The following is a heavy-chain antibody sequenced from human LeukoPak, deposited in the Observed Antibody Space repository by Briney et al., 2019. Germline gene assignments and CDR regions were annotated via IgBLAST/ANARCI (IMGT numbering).Heavy chain of an antibody. V-gene: IGHV4-34*01. Sequence: SETLSLTCAVYGGSFSGYYWSWIRQPPGKGLEWIGEINHSGSTNYNPSLKSRVTISVDTSKNQFSLKLSSVTAADTAVYYCARGRGSSGWLLRYYFDYWGRGTLVTVSS. CDR3: ARGRGSSGWLLRYYFDY. D-gene: IGHD6-19*01. CDR1: GGSFSGYY. J-gene: IGHJ4*02. CDR2: INHSGST.